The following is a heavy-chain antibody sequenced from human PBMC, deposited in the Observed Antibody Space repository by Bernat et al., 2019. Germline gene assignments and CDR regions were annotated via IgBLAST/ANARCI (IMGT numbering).Heavy chain of an antibody. CDR1: GYTFTNYG. J-gene: IGHJ5*02. CDR2: ISAYNDNT. D-gene: IGHD6-19*01. CDR3: ARGGNLKWLEENWFDP. V-gene: IGHV1-18*01. Sequence: QVQLVQSGAEVKKPGASVKVSCKASGYTFTNYGISWVRQAPGQGLEWVGWISAYNDNTNYAQKLQGRVTMTTDTSTSTAYMELRSLRSDDTAVYYCARGGNLKWLEENWFDPWGQGTLVTVSS.